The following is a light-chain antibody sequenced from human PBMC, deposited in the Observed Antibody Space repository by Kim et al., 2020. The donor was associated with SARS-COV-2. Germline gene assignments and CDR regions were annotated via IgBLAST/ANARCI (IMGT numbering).Light chain of an antibody. CDR3: SSYAGTYTWV. Sequence: GQSGTISCTGTRSDVGTYNYVSWHQKHPGQAPKLMISDVTERPTGVTDSFSGSKSGNTASLTISGLQTEDEADYYCSSYAGTYTWVFGGGTQLTVL. CDR1: RSDVGTYNY. J-gene: IGLJ3*02. V-gene: IGLV2-11*03. CDR2: DVT.